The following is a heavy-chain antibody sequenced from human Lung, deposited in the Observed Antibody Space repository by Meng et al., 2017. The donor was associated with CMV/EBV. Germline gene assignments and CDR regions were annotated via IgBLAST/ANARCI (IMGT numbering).Heavy chain of an antibody. CDR2: IYHSGST. CDR1: GGSISSSNYY. J-gene: IGHJ4*02. Sequence: QLQLQGLGPGLLKPSETLSLTCTVSGGSISSSNYYWDWIRQPPGKGLEWIGAIYHSGSTSYNPSLQSRVTMFVDTSKNQFSLMLTSVTATDTAVYYCARRRGGSGRDCWGQGTLVTVSS. V-gene: IGHV4-39*01. D-gene: IGHD3-10*01. CDR3: ARRRGGSGRDC.